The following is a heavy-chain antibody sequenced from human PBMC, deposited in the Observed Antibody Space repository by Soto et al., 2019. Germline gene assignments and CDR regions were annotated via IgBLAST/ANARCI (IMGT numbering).Heavy chain of an antibody. D-gene: IGHD2-15*01. CDR2: IYSGGST. CDR3: ARTCSGGTCSFDY. V-gene: IGHV3-66*01. J-gene: IGHJ4*02. Sequence: EVQLVESGGGLVQPGGSLRLSCAASGFTVSSNYMSWVRQAPGKGLEWVSVIYSGGSTYYADSVKGRFTISRDNSENALYFHMNSLRAEDTAVYYCARTCSGGTCSFDYWGQGTLVTVSS. CDR1: GFTVSSNY.